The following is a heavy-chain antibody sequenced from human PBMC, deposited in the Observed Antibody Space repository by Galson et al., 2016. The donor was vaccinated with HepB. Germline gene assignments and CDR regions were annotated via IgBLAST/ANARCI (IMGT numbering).Heavy chain of an antibody. J-gene: IGHJ4*02. Sequence: SETLSLTCAVSGGSISSSNWWSWVRQPPGKGLEWIGDIYHSGNTNYNPSLKRRVTILVDKSKNLFSLNLSSVTAADTAVYYCARLSGSSGWYHFDYWGQGTLVTVSS. CDR2: IYHSGNT. CDR1: GGSISSSNW. D-gene: IGHD6-19*01. V-gene: IGHV4-4*02. CDR3: ARLSGSSGWYHFDY.